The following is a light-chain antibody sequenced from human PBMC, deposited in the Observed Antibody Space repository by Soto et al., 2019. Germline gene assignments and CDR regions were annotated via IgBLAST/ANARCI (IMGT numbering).Light chain of an antibody. CDR3: QHADSFPLIT. J-gene: IGKJ5*01. Sequence: QLTQSPSSLSASVGASVIITCRASQTISSHLNWYQQKPGKAPNLLVYAASSLQTGVPSRFTGSGSGTDFTLTIISLQPADFATYYCQHADSFPLITFGQGTRLEIK. CDR1: QTISSH. CDR2: AAS. V-gene: IGKV1-39*01.